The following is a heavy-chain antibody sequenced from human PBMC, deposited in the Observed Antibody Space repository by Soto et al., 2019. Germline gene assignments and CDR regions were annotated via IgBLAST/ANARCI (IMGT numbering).Heavy chain of an antibody. CDR3: AKPQIARHYYYGMEV. CDR1: GYTFTNFY. V-gene: IGHV1-46*01. Sequence: QVQLVQSGAEVKKPGASVKVSCKASGYTFTNFYMHWVRQAPGQGLEWMGIINPSGTTTDYAQKFQGRVTMTRDTSTSTHYMELSSLRSEDTAVYYCAKPQIARHYYYGMEVWGQGTAVTVSS. J-gene: IGHJ6*02. CDR2: INPSGTTT.